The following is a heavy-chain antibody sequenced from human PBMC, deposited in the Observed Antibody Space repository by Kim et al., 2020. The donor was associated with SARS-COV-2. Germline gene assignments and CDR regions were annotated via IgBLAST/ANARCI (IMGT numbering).Heavy chain of an antibody. J-gene: IGHJ6*02. V-gene: IGHV3-48*03. Sequence: GGSLRLSCAASGFTFSSYEMNWVRQAPGKGLEWVSYISSSGSTIYYADSVKCRFTISRDNAKNSLYLQMNSLRAEDTAVYYCARESGKYNYGYTYYYYGMDVWGQGTTVTVSS. CDR2: ISSSGSTI. CDR1: GFTFSSYE. D-gene: IGHD5-18*01. CDR3: ARESGKYNYGYTYYYYGMDV.